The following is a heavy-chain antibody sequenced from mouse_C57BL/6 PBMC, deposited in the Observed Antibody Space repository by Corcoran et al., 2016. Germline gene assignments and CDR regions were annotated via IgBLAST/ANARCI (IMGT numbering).Heavy chain of an antibody. CDR2: IYPGDGDT. D-gene: IGHD1-1*01. Sequence: QVQLQQSGAELVKPGASVKISCKASGYAFSSYWMNWVKQRPGKGLEWIGQIYPGDGDTNYNGKFKGKATLTADKSSSTAYMQLSSLTSEDSAVYFCARCDLPYYGSIPFAYWGQGTLVTVSA. V-gene: IGHV1-80*01. CDR3: ARCDLPYYGSIPFAY. CDR1: GYAFSSYW. J-gene: IGHJ3*01.